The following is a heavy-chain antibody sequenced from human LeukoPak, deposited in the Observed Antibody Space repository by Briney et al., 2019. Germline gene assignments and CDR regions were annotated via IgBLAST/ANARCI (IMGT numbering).Heavy chain of an antibody. J-gene: IGHJ4*02. CDR3: ARVYSDY. Sequence: GGSLRLSCAASGFTFSSYWMTWVRQAPGKGLEWVANIKDDGSDKYYVDSVKGRFAISRDNAKNSLYLHMNSLRAEDTAVYYCARVYSDYWGQGTLVTVSS. V-gene: IGHV3-7*05. CDR2: IKDDGSDK. CDR1: GFTFSSYW. D-gene: IGHD2-21*01.